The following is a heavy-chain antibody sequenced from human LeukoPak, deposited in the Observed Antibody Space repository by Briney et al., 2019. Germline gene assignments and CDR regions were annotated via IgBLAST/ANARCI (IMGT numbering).Heavy chain of an antibody. CDR3: ARGGRCSGDNCYATLYDY. CDR2: IKSSGSSI. Sequence: GGSLRLSCATSGFTLGYYEMNWVRQAPGKGLEWVSYIKSSGSSIYYADSVKGRFTISRDNAKNSLYLQINSLRPEDTAIYYCARGGRCSGDNCYATLYDYWGQGTVVTVSS. CDR1: GFTLGYYE. V-gene: IGHV3-48*03. D-gene: IGHD2-15*01. J-gene: IGHJ4*02.